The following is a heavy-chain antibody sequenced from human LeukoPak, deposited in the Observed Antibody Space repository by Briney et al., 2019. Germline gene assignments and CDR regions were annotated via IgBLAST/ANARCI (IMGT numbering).Heavy chain of an antibody. Sequence: GGSLRLSCAASGFTFSSYAMSWVRQAPGRGLEWVSAISGSGGSTYYADSVKGRFTISRDNSKNTLYLQMNSLRAEDTAVYYCANPIQLWLHFDYWGQGTLVTVSS. V-gene: IGHV3-23*01. CDR2: ISGSGGST. CDR3: ANPIQLWLHFDY. D-gene: IGHD5-18*01. CDR1: GFTFSSYA. J-gene: IGHJ4*02.